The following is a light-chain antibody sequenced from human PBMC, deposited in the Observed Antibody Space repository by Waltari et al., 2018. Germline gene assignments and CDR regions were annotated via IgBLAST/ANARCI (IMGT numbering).Light chain of an antibody. CDR2: EVS. V-gene: IGLV2-14*01. Sequence: QSALTQPASVSGSPGQALTISSTGTSRDIGRTNYVPWYQQHPGKAPKLVISEVSNRPSGVSNRFSGSKSGNTASLTISGLQAEDGAHYYCSSYTNSGNVVFGGGTKLTVL. CDR3: SSYTNSGNVV. J-gene: IGLJ2*01. CDR1: SRDIGRTNY.